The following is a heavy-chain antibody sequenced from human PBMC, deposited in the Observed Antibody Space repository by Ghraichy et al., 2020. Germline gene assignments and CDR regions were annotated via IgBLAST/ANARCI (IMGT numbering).Heavy chain of an antibody. D-gene: IGHD3-22*01. J-gene: IGHJ4*02. CDR3: AKGHLHYYYSSGYVGYFDY. CDR2: ISYDGSNK. CDR1: GLTLSSYG. V-gene: IGHV3-30*18. Sequence: LSLTCAASGLTLSSYGMHWVRQAPGKGLEWVAVISYDGSNKYYANSVKGRFTISRDNSKNTLYLQMNSLRPADTALYYCAKGHLHYYYSSGYVGYFDYWGQGTLVTVSS.